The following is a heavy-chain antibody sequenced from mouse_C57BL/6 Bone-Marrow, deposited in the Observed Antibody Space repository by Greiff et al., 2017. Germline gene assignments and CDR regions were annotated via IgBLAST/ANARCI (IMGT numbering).Heavy chain of an antibody. CDR3: ARGGLRSLDY. J-gene: IGHJ2*01. D-gene: IGHD1-1*01. CDR1: GYSITSGYD. V-gene: IGHV3-1*01. CDR2: ISYSGST. Sequence: VQLQQSGPGMVKPSQSLSLTCTVTGYSITSGYDWHWIRHFPGNKLEWMGYISYSGSTNYNPSLKSRISITHDTSKNHFFLKLNSVTTEDTATYYCARGGLRSLDYWGQGTTLTVSS.